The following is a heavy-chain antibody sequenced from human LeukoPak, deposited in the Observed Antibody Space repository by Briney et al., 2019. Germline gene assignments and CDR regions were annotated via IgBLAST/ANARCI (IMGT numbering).Heavy chain of an antibody. D-gene: IGHD6-19*01. CDR2: IIPIFGTA. CDR1: GGTFSSYA. CDR3: ARVIAVAYAFDF. Sequence: SVKVSCKASGGTFSSYAISWVRQAPGQGLEWMGGIIPIFGTANYAQKFQGRVTITADESTSTAYMELSSLRSEDTAVYYCARVIAVAYAFDFWGQGTMVTVSS. V-gene: IGHV1-69*13. J-gene: IGHJ3*01.